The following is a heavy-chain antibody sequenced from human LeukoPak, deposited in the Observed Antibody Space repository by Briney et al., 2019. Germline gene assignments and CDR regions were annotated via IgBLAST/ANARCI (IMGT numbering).Heavy chain of an antibody. V-gene: IGHV3-21*01. D-gene: IGHD1-26*01. CDR1: GFTFSSYA. J-gene: IGHJ6*03. Sequence: RTGGSLRLSCAASGFTFSSYAMSWVRQAPGKGLEWVSSITSTSSYIYYADSVKGRFTISRDNAKSSLYLQMNSLRDEDTAVYYCARDPYSGSYGDYYYYYMDVWGKGTTVTISS. CDR3: ARDPYSGSYGDYYYYYMDV. CDR2: ITSTSSYI.